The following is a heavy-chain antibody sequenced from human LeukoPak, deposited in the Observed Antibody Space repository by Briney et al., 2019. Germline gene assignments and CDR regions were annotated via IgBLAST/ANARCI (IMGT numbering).Heavy chain of an antibody. J-gene: IGHJ4*02. CDR3: ATPSSARYFDY. Sequence: GGSLRLSCSAPGFTFSTYAMHWVRQAPEKGLEYVSAISSNGGSTYYADSVKGRFTISRDNSKNTLYLQMSSLRVEDTAVYYCATPSSARYFDYWGQGTLVTVSS. D-gene: IGHD6-6*01. CDR2: ISSNGGST. CDR1: GFTFSTYA. V-gene: IGHV3-64D*06.